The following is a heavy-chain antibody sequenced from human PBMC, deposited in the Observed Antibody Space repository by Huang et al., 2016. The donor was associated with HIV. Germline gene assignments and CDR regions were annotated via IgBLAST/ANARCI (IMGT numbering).Heavy chain of an antibody. V-gene: IGHV4-61*09. CDR3: ARLGPTFGGTNAFDI. J-gene: IGHJ3*02. CDR1: GGSISSGSYY. D-gene: IGHD3-16*01. CDR2: TYISGST. Sequence: QVQLQQSGPGLVKPSQTLSLTCTVSGGSISSGSYYWSWIRQPGGKGLEWIGHTYISGSTTYDLSLKSRVAISLDTSKNQFSLRLTSVTAADTAVYYCARLGPTFGGTNAFDIWGQGTMVTVSS.